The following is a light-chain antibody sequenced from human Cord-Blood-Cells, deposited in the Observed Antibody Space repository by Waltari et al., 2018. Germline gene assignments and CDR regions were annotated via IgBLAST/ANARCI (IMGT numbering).Light chain of an antibody. CDR1: QGISSY. CDR2: AAS. V-gene: IGKV1-8*01. J-gene: IGKJ2*01. Sequence: AIRMTQSTSSFSASTGDRVTITCRASQGISSYLAWYQQKPGKAPKLLIYAASTLQSGVPSRFSGSGSGTDFTLTISCLQSEDFATYYCQQYYSYPPYTFGQGTKLEIK. CDR3: QQYYSYPPYT.